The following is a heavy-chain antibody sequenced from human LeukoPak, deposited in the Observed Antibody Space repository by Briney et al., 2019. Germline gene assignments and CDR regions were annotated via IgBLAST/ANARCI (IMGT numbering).Heavy chain of an antibody. V-gene: IGHV1-2*02. CDR3: AREVSIAAPSSDYYYGMDV. CDR1: GYTFTGYY. CDR2: INPSSGGT. Sequence: ASVKVSCKASGYTFTGYYMHWVRQAPGQGLEWMGWINPSSGGTNYAQKFQGRVTMTRDTSISTAYMELSRLRSDDTAVYYCAREVSIAAPSSDYYYGMDVWGQGTTVTVSS. J-gene: IGHJ6*02. D-gene: IGHD6-13*01.